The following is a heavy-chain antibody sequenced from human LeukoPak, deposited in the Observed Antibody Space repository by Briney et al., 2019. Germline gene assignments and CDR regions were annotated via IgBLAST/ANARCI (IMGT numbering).Heavy chain of an antibody. CDR3: AILRTASSFDF. J-gene: IGHJ4*02. CDR1: GGSISSTGYY. D-gene: IGHD1-1*01. Sequence: SETLSLTCSVSGGSISSTGYYWGWIRQPPGKGLEWIGSIYYSGSAYYNPSLKSRVTISVDTSKNQFSLQLNSVTPEDTAIYYCAILRTASSFDFWGQGTLVTVSS. V-gene: IGHV4-39*01. CDR2: IYYSGSA.